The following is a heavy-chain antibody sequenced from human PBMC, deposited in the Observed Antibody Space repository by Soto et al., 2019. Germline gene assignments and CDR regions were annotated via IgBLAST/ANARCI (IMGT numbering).Heavy chain of an antibody. J-gene: IGHJ5*02. CDR1: GGTFSSYT. D-gene: IGHD2-15*01. Sequence: QVQLVQSGAEVKKPGSSVKVSCKASGGTFSSYTINWVRQAPGQGLEWMGRINPILGTANYAQKFQGRVKLTADESTSTAYMELSSLRSEDTAVYYCARSYCSGGTCFHDWFDPWGQGTLVTVSS. CDR3: ARSYCSGGTCFHDWFDP. CDR2: INPILGTA. V-gene: IGHV1-69*01.